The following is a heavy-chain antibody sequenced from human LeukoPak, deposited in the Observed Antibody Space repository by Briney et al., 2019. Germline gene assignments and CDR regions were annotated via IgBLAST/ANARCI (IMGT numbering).Heavy chain of an antibody. CDR3: AKDVHTAMVPAV. V-gene: IGHV3-30*18. CDR2: ISYDGSNK. D-gene: IGHD5-18*01. Sequence: GGSLRLSCAASGFTFSSDGMHWVRQAPGKGLEWVAAISYDGSNKYYADSVKGRFTISRDNSKNTLYLQMNSLRAEDTAVYYCAKDVHTAMVPAVWGQGTTVTVSS. J-gene: IGHJ6*02. CDR1: GFTFSSDG.